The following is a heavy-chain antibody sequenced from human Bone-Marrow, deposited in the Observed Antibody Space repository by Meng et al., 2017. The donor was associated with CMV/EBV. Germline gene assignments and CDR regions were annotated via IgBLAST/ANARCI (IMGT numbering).Heavy chain of an antibody. CDR3: ARTLGYCSSTSCFLFWFDP. CDR1: TSGVG. D-gene: IGHD2-2*01. CDR2: IYWNDDK. Sequence: TSGVGVGWIRQPPGQALEWLALIYWNDDKRYSPSLKSRLTITKDTSKNQVVLTMTNMDPVDTATYYCARTLGYCSSTSCFLFWFDPWGQGTLVTVS. J-gene: IGHJ5*02. V-gene: IGHV2-5*01.